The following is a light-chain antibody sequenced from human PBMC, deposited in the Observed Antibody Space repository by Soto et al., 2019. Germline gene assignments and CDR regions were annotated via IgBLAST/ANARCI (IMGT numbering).Light chain of an antibody. CDR1: QSVSSSY. J-gene: IGKJ5*01. CDR3: QQYGSSLFT. CDR2: GAS. V-gene: IGKV3-20*01. Sequence: EIVLTQSPGTLSLSPGERATFSCRASQSVSSSYLTWYQQKPGQAPRLLIYGASSRATGIPARFSGSGSGTDFSLTISRLEPEDFAVYYCQQYGSSLFTFGQGTRLEIK.